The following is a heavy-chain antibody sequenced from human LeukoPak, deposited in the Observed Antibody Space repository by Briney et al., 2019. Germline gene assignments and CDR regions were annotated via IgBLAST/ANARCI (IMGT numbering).Heavy chain of an antibody. CDR3: AKVRTYFXHGLDV. Sequence: PPGGSLRLSGAASGFTLSTCAICWVRQAPGKGLEWVSGISGTTSGTYYADSVKGRFTISRDNSKNTLFLQVNSLRAEDTAVYYCAKVRTYFXHGLDVWGQGXTXTXSS. J-gene: IGHJ6*02. CDR2: ISGTTSGT. V-gene: IGHV3-23*01. D-gene: IGHD1-14*01. CDR1: GFTLSTCA.